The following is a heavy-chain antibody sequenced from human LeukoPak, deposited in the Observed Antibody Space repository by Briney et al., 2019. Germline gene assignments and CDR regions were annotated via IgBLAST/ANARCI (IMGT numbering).Heavy chain of an antibody. V-gene: IGHV4-39*01. CDR1: GGSTSSSSYY. Sequence: SETLSLTCTVSGGSTSSSSYYWGWIRQPPGKGLEWIGSIYYSGSTYYNPSLKSRVTISADTSKNQFSLKLSSVTAADTAVYYCARRSTRFFDYWGQGTLVTVSS. D-gene: IGHD1-26*01. J-gene: IGHJ4*02. CDR2: IYYSGST. CDR3: ARRSTRFFDY.